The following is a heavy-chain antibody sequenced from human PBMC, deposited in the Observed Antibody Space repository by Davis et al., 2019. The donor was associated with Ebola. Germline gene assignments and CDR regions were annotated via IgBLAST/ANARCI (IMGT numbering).Heavy chain of an antibody. CDR1: GASVSSGAYY. D-gene: IGHD3-22*01. V-gene: IGHV4-61*08. CDR2: IYYSGST. J-gene: IGHJ4*02. CDR3: ARGSLWWGDSSGYYFDY. Sequence: MPSETLSLTCTVSGASVSSGAYYWSWIRQSPGKGLEWIGYIYYSGSTNYNPSLKSRVTISVDTSKNQFSLKLSSVTAADTAVYYCARGSLWWGDSSGYYFDYWGQGTLVTVSS.